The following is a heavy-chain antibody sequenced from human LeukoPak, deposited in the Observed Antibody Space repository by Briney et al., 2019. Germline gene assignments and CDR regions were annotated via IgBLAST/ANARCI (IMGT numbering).Heavy chain of an antibody. CDR2: IKQDGSEK. Sequence: GGSLRLSCAASGFTFSSYWMSWVRQAPGLGLEWVANIKQDGSEKHYVDSVKGRFTISRDNAKKSLYLQINSLRDEDTAVYYCARDYYDTSGYYTPAFDYWGQGTLVTVSS. CDR3: ARDYYDTSGYYTPAFDY. J-gene: IGHJ4*02. V-gene: IGHV3-7*01. CDR1: GFTFSSYW. D-gene: IGHD3-22*01.